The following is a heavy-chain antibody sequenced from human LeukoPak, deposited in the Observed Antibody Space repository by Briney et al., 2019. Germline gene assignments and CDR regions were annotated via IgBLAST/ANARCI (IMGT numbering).Heavy chain of an antibody. Sequence: PSQTLSLTCTVSGGSISSGDYYWSWIRQPPGKGLEWFAEINHSGTTSYNPSLKSRVTISVDTSKNQFSLKLSSVTAADTAVYYCASLHQVRGLTVFDYWGQGTLVTVSS. V-gene: IGHV4-30-4*01. CDR1: GGSISSGDYY. D-gene: IGHD3-10*01. CDR2: INHSGTT. J-gene: IGHJ4*02. CDR3: ASLHQVRGLTVFDY.